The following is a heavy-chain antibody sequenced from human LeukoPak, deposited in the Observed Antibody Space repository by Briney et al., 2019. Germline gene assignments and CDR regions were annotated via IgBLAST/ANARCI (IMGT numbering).Heavy chain of an antibody. Sequence: SGGSLRLPCAASGFTFGSYAMYWVRQAPGKGLEWVSGISGSGGSTFYADSVKGRFTISRDNSENTVYLQMNSLRADDTAVYYCAKTTAGHSSGRYPGWPVDYWGQGTLVTVSS. J-gene: IGHJ4*02. V-gene: IGHV3-23*01. CDR3: AKTTAGHSSGRYPGWPVDY. CDR2: ISGSGGST. CDR1: GFTFGSYA. D-gene: IGHD6-19*01.